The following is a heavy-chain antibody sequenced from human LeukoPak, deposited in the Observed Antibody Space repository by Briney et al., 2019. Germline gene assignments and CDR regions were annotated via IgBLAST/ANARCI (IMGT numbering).Heavy chain of an antibody. CDR2: INLSGST. V-gene: IGHV4-34*01. D-gene: IGHD6-13*01. J-gene: IGHJ4*02. Sequence: PPEAPSVTCVVHRGSFSGYYTCSIRHPPQGGLEWIGEINLSGSTNYNPSLKSRVTISVDTSKSQFSLKLSSVTAADTAVYYCARRAAAAGTGIGCWGQGTLVTASS. CDR1: RGSFSGYY. CDR3: ARRAAAAGTGIGC.